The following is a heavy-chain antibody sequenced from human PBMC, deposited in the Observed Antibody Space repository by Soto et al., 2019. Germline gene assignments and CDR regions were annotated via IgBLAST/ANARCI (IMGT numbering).Heavy chain of an antibody. J-gene: IGHJ4*02. V-gene: IGHV3-23*01. CDR1: GFDFSADA. Sequence: PGGSLRLSCAASGFDFSADAMTWVRQAPGKGLEWVSDISDSDGATHYADSVKGRFTISRDNVKNTLYLQMESLRAEDAAVYYCAKGRTFFDFWGQGALVTVSS. CDR2: ISDSDGAT. CDR3: AKGRTFFDF.